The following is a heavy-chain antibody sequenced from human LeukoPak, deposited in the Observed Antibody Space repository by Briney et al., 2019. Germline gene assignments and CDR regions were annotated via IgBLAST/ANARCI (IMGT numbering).Heavy chain of an antibody. CDR1: GFTFSSYW. V-gene: IGHV3-7*01. J-gene: IGHJ4*02. CDR3: ARDPTTRSLDY. D-gene: IGHD2-15*01. Sequence: PGGSLRPSCAASGFTFSSYWMSWVRQAPGKGLEWVANIKQDGSEKYYVDSVKGRFTISRDNAKNSLYLQMNSLRAEDTAVYYCARDPTTRSLDYWGLGTLVTVSS. CDR2: IKQDGSEK.